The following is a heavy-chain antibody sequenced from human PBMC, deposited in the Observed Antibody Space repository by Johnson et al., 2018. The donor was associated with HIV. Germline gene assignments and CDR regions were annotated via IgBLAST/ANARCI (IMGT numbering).Heavy chain of an antibody. CDR2: ISGSGGNT. V-gene: IGHV3-23*04. Sequence: VQLVESGGSVVRPGGSLRLSCAASGFTFDDYGMSWVRQAPGKGLVWVSSISGSGGNTYYADSVQGRFTISRDNSKNTLYLQMNSLRPEDTSVYYCARDSGPSDFWSGYRLVVAFNIWGQGTRVTVSS. J-gene: IGHJ3*02. CDR3: ARDSGPSDFWSGYRLVVAFNI. D-gene: IGHD3-3*01. CDR1: GFTFDDYG.